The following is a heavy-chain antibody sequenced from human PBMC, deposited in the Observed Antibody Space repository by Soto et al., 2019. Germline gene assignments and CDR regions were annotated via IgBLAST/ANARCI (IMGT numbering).Heavy chain of an antibody. CDR2: LDQGGGEK. CDR1: GFSFSDYW. D-gene: IGHD1-26*01. Sequence: EVQVVESGGGLVQPGGSLRLSCAASGFSFSDYWMAWVRQAPGKGLEWVANLDQGGGEKHYVDSGQGRFTISRDNDKNSLYLQMNSLRAEDTAVYYCARVGNWFDPWGQGTLVTVSS. V-gene: IGHV3-7*05. CDR3: ARVGNWFDP. J-gene: IGHJ5*02.